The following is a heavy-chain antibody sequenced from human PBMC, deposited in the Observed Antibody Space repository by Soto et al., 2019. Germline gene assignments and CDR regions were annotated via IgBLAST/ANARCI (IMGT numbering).Heavy chain of an antibody. V-gene: IGHV3-23*01. CDR3: ATYPAPYQLQRRIDY. CDR2: ISGSGGST. J-gene: IGHJ4*02. D-gene: IGHD2-2*01. CDR1: GFTFSSCA. Sequence: GSLRLSCAASGFTFSSCAMSWVRQAPGKGLEWVSAISGSGGSTYYADSVKGRFTISRDNSKNTLYLQMNSLRAEDTAVYYCATYPAPYQLQRRIDYWGQGTLVTVSS.